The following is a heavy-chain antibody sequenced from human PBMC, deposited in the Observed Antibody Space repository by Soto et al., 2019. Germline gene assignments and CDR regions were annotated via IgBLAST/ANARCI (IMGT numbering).Heavy chain of an antibody. Sequence: QAQLEQSGGEVKKPGSPVKVSCKASRVAFSKFIVTWVRQAPGLGLEWVGAIIPIFGTANYAQKFQGRFTITADESTSTSYMEVNNLRSEDTAVYYCAKVRYSSPMGYYFGMDVWGQGTTVTVSS. CDR1: RVAFSKFI. J-gene: IGHJ6*01. D-gene: IGHD6-19*01. CDR3: AKVRYSSPMGYYFGMDV. V-gene: IGHV1-69*01. CDR2: IIPIFGTA.